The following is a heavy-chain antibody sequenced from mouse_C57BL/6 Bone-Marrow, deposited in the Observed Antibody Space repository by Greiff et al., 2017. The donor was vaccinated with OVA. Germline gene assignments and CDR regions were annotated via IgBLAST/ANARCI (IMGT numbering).Heavy chain of an antibody. CDR1: GYTFTSYW. Sequence: QVQLQQPGAELVRPGTSVKLSCKASGYTFTSYWMHWVKQRPGQGLEWIGVIDPSDSYTNYNQNFKGKATLTVDTSSSTAYMQLSSLTSEDSAVYYCARPIYYDGSSYGWYFDVWGTGTTVTVSS. CDR3: ARPIYYDGSSYGWYFDV. D-gene: IGHD1-1*01. CDR2: IDPSDSYT. V-gene: IGHV1-59*01. J-gene: IGHJ1*03.